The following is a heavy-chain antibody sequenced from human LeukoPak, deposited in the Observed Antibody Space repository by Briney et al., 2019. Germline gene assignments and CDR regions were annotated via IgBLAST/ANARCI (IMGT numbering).Heavy chain of an antibody. V-gene: IGHV3-21*01. CDR2: ISSSSSYI. D-gene: IGHD1-26*01. Sequence: GGSLRLSCAASGFTFSSYSMNWVRQAPGKGLEWVSSISSSSSYIYYADSVKGRFTISRDNAKNSLYLQMNSLRAEDTAVYYCASSGSYSFLSDYWGQGTLVTVSS. J-gene: IGHJ4*02. CDR3: ASSGSYSFLSDY. CDR1: GFTFSSYS.